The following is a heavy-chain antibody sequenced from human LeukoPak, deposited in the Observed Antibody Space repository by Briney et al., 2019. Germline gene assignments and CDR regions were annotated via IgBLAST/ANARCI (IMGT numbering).Heavy chain of an antibody. CDR3: ARERYCTSATCYVGVPFDS. D-gene: IGHD2-2*01. V-gene: IGHV3-7*01. CDR2: IKQDGSEN. CDR1: GFTFNTYY. Sequence: GGSLRLSCAASGFTFNTYYMTWVRQAPGKGLEWVAGIKQDGSENYYMDSVKGRFTISRDNSRNSLYLQMNSLRAEDTAVHFCARERYCTSATCYVGVPFDSWGQGTLVTVSS. J-gene: IGHJ4*02.